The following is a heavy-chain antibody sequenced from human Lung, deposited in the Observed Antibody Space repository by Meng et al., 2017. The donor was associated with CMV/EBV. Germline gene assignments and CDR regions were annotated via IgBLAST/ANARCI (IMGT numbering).Heavy chain of an antibody. D-gene: IGHD3-3*01. J-gene: IGHJ4*02. CDR2: IRYDGNKK. CDR1: GFXFSSYG. Sequence: GGSXRLXCAASGFXFSSYGMHWVRQAPGKGLEWVTFIRYDGNKKYYVDSVKGRFTISRDNSKNMLYLQMNSLRAEDTAVYYCAKDDSAYFDFRSGYSTPPDYXGQGXLVTVSS. V-gene: IGHV3-30*02. CDR3: AKDDSAYFDFRSGYSTPPDY.